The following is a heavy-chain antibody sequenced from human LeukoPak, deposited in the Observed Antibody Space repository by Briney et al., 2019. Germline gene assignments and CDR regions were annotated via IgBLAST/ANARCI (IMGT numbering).Heavy chain of an antibody. CDR1: GYTFASYG. CDR3: ARVVTPRYCSSPSCYWKGWFDP. J-gene: IGHJ5*02. V-gene: IGHV1-69*13. CDR2: IIPIFGTA. D-gene: IGHD2-2*01. Sequence: SVKVSCKASGYTFASYGISWVRQAPGQGLEWMGGIIPIFGTANYAQKFQGRVTITADESASTAYMELSSLRSDDTAVYNCARVVTPRYCSSPSCYWKGWFDPWGQGTLVTVSS.